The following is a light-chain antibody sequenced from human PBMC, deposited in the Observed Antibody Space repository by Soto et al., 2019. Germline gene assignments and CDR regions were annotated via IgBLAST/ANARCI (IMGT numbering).Light chain of an antibody. Sequence: QSALTQPASVSGSPGQSITISCTGTSGDIGSYTYVSWYQQYPGKAPKLLISEVTNRPSGVPDRFSGSKSGTSASLVIGGLRSEDEADYYCASWDDSLRGYVFGTATKVTVL. CDR3: ASWDDSLRGYV. V-gene: IGLV2-14*01. J-gene: IGLJ1*01. CDR1: SGDIGSYTY. CDR2: EVT.